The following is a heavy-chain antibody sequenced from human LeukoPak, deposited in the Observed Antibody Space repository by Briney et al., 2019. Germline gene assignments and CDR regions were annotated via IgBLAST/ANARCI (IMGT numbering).Heavy chain of an antibody. CDR2: ISSNGGST. CDR3: VKDRWVDY. Sequence: GGPLRLSCEASGLNLSRNGMHWVRQAPGRGLEYVSSISSNGGSTYYADSVKGRFTISRDNSKNTLYLQMSSLRAGDTAVYYCVKDRWVDYWGQGTLVTVSS. CDR1: GLNLSRNG. V-gene: IGHV3-64D*08. D-gene: IGHD1-26*01. J-gene: IGHJ4*02.